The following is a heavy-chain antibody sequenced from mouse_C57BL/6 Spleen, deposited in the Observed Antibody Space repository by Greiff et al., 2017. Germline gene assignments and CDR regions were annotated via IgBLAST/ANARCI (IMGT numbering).Heavy chain of an antibody. CDR2: IYPGNGDT. Sequence: QVQLKQSGAELVRPGASVKMSCKASGFTFTSYNMHWVQQTPRQGLEWIGAIYPGNGDTSYNQKFKGKATLTVDTSTSTAYMPLSSLTSEDSTVEFCARYNDGTLYYFDYWGQGTTLTVSS. CDR1: GFTFTSYN. D-gene: IGHD1-1*02. V-gene: IGHV1-12*01. J-gene: IGHJ2*01. CDR3: ARYNDGTLYYFDY.